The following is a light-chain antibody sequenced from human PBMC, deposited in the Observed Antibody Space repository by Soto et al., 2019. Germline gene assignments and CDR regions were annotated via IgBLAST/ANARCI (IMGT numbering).Light chain of an antibody. CDR2: DVS. V-gene: IGLV2-14*01. CDR3: SSYTSSSTRV. Sequence: QSALTQPASVSGSPGQSITISCTGTSSDVGGYNYVSWYQQHPGKAPKVMIYDVSNRPSGVSNRFSGSKSGNTASLTISGLQAEDKADYYCSSYTSSSTRVFGGGTKLTVL. CDR1: SSDVGGYNY. J-gene: IGLJ2*01.